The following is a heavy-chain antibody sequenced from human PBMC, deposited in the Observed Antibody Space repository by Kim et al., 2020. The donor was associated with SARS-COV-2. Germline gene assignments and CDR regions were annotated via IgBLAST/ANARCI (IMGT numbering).Heavy chain of an antibody. V-gene: IGHV4-39*07. J-gene: IGHJ4*02. D-gene: IGHD3-22*01. Sequence: SETLSLTCTVSGGSISSSSYYWGWIRQPPGKGLEWIGSIYYSGSTYYNPSLKSRVTISVDTSKNQFSLKLSSVTAADTAVYYCASGMIVVVFFFDYWGQGTLVTVSS. CDR2: IYYSGST. CDR1: GGSISSSSYY. CDR3: ASGMIVVVFFFDY.